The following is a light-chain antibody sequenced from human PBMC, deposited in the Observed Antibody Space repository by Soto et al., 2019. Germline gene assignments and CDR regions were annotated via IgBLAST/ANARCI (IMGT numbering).Light chain of an antibody. CDR2: INYDGTH. J-gene: IGLJ3*02. V-gene: IGLV4-69*01. CDR3: QSLGTGIPV. Sequence: QPVLTQSPSASASLGASVKLTCTLSSGYSTYAIAWHQQHSEKGTRFLMKINYDGTHSKGDGFSDRFSGSSAGAERHLTISSLQSEDEAEYYCQSLGTGIPVFGGGTKLNVL. CDR1: SGYSTYA.